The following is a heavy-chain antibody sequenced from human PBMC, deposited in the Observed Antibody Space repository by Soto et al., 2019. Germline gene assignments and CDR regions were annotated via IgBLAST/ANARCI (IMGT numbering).Heavy chain of an antibody. J-gene: IGHJ4*02. CDR1: GFIFSANY. D-gene: IGHD6-25*01. V-gene: IGHV3-11*01. CDR2: IGGTSNVI. CDR3: ARVGLSAADFDY. Sequence: PGGSLRLSCEASGFIFSANYMTWLRQAPGKGLEWVSYIGGTSNVIYYADSVKGRFTISRDNAKNSLYLQMNSLRAEDTAVYYCARVGLSAADFDYWGQGAPVTVSS.